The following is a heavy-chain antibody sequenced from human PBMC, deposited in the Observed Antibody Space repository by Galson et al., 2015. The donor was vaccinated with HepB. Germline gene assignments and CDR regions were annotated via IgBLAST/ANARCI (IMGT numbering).Heavy chain of an antibody. CDR2: ISSSGGST. D-gene: IGHD6-6*01. CDR3: AKGVSSSFYYYMDV. Sequence: SLRLSCAASGLTLTGYVMSWVRQAPGKGLEWVSDISSSGGSTYYTDSVQGRFIISRDNSKNTLFLQMTSPRAEDTAVYYCAKGVSSSFYYYMDVWGKGTTVTVSS. V-gene: IGHV3-23*01. J-gene: IGHJ6*03. CDR1: GLTLTGYV.